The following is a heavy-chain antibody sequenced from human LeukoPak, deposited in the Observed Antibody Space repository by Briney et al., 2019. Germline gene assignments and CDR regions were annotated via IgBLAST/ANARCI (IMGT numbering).Heavy chain of an antibody. D-gene: IGHD3-10*01. V-gene: IGHV3-23*01. CDR1: GLTFSSYA. CDR3: ARFAEPPQYFDY. CDR2: ISGSGGST. Sequence: PGGSLRLSCAASGLTFSSYAMSWVRQAPGKGLEWVSSISGSGGSTYYADSVKGRFTISRDISENTLHLQMNSLRAEDTGVYYCARFAEPPQYFDYWGQGTLVTVSS. J-gene: IGHJ4*02.